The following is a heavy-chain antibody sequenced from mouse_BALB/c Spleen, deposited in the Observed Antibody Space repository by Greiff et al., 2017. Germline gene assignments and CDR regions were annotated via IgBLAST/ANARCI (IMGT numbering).Heavy chain of an antibody. V-gene: IGHV5-6-3*01. J-gene: IGHJ2*01. CDR1: GFTFSSYG. D-gene: IGHD1-1*01. Sequence: EVMLVESGGGLVQPGGSLKLSCAASGFTFSSYGMSWVRQTPDKRLELVATINSNGGSTYYPDSVKGRFTISRDNAKNTLYLQMSSLKSEDTAMYYCARDTTTVVKDYFDYWGQGTTLTVSS. CDR2: INSNGGST. CDR3: ARDTTTVVKDYFDY.